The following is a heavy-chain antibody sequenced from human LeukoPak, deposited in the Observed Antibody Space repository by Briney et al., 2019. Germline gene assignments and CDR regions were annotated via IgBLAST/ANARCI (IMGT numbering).Heavy chain of an antibody. D-gene: IGHD4-17*01. CDR1: GFTFSDYY. Sequence: PGGSLRLSCGVSGFTFSDYYMSWIRQAPGKGLEWISYITTSHTTVYYADSVKGRFTISRDNAKKSLYLEMNSLRAEDTAVYYCARVYGDYFDYWGQGTLVPVSS. J-gene: IGHJ4*02. CDR2: ITTSHTTV. CDR3: ARVYGDYFDY. V-gene: IGHV3-11*01.